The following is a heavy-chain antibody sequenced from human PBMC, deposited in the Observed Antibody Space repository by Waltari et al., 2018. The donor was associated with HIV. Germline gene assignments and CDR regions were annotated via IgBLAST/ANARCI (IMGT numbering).Heavy chain of an antibody. CDR2: IYHSGST. Sequence: QVQLQESGPGLVKPSETLSLTCTVSGYSISSGYYWGWIRQPPGKGLTWIGSIYHSGSTYYHPSLKSRVTISVDTSKNQFSLKLSSGTAADTAVYYCARVRAANWGGNPYYYYGMDVWGQGTTVTVSS. CDR3: ARVRAANWGGNPYYYYGMDV. V-gene: IGHV4-38-2*02. CDR1: GYSISSGYY. D-gene: IGHD7-27*01. J-gene: IGHJ6*02.